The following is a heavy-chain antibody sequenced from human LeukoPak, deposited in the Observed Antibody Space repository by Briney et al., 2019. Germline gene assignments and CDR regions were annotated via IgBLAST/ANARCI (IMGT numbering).Heavy chain of an antibody. J-gene: IGHJ3*02. CDR3: ARANPRDAFDI. CDR1: GFTFSNYA. Sequence: GGSLRLSCAASGFTFSNYAMSWVRQVPGKGLEWVSAISGGSSAIYYADYVKGRFTISRDNSKNTLYLQMNSPRAEDTAVYYCARANPRDAFDIWGQGTMVTVSS. CDR2: ISGGSSAI. V-gene: IGHV3-23*01.